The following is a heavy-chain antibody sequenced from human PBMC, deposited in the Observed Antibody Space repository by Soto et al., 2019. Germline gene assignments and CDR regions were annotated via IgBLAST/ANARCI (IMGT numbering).Heavy chain of an antibody. CDR1: GYTFTSYY. D-gene: IGHD3-3*01. Sequence: ASVKVSCKASGYTFTSYYMHWVRQAPGQGLEWMGIINPSGGSTSYAQKFQGRVTMTRDTSTSTVYMELSSLRSEDTAVYYCARSNAYYDVWRGYFDYWGQGTLVTVSS. J-gene: IGHJ4*02. CDR2: INPSGGST. CDR3: ARSNAYYDVWRGYFDY. V-gene: IGHV1-46*01.